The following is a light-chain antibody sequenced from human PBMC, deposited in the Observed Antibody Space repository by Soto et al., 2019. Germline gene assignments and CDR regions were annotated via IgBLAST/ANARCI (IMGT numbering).Light chain of an antibody. V-gene: IGLV3-9*01. CDR2: RDN. Sequence: SYEMTQPLSVPVALGQTARITCGGDKIGSKNVHWYQQKPGQAHVLVIYRDNKRPSGIPERFSGSNAGNTATLTITRAQAGDEADYYCQVWGSTSVSFGGGTKLTVL. CDR1: KIGSKN. J-gene: IGLJ2*01. CDR3: QVWGSTSVS.